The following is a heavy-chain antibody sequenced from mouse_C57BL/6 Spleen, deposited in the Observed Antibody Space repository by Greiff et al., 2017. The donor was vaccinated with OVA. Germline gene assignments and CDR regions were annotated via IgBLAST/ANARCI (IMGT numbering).Heavy chain of an antibody. J-gene: IGHJ4*01. CDR3: ASFYYGKGMDY. CDR2: INPNNGGT. CDR1: GYTFTDYN. V-gene: IGHV1-22*01. Sequence: VHVKQSGPELVKPGASVKMSCKASGYTFTDYNMHWVKQSHGKSLEWIGYINPNNGGTSYNQKFKGKATLTVNKSSSTAYMELRSLTSEDSAVYYCASFYYGKGMDYWGQGTSVTVSS. D-gene: IGHD2-1*01.